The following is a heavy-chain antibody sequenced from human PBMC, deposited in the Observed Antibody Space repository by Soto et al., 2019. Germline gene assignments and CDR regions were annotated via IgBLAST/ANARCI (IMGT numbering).Heavy chain of an antibody. CDR3: AKDPARGYSGYDMYYYYGMDV. J-gene: IGHJ6*02. CDR1: GFTFSSYG. D-gene: IGHD5-12*01. CDR2: IAYDGSNK. V-gene: IGHV3-30*18. Sequence: QVQLVESGGGVVQPGRSLRLSCAASGFTFSSYGMHWVRQAPGKGLEWVAVIAYDGSNKYYADSVKGRFTISRDNSKNTLYLQMNSLRDEDTAVYYCAKDPARGYSGYDMYYYYGMDVLGQGTTVTVSS.